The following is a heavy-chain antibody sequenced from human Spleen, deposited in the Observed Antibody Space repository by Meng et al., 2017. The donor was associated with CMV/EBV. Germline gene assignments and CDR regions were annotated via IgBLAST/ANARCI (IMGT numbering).Heavy chain of an antibody. CDR2: IYYSGST. CDR3: ARDLSYCSGGSCYGLYFDY. Sequence: SSGSYYWSWIRQPPGEGLEWIGYIYYSGSTNYNPSLKSRVTISVDTSKNQFSLKLSSVTAADTAVYYCARDLSYCSGGSCYGLYFDYWGQGTLVTVSS. D-gene: IGHD2-15*01. CDR1: SSGSYY. J-gene: IGHJ4*02. V-gene: IGHV4-61*01.